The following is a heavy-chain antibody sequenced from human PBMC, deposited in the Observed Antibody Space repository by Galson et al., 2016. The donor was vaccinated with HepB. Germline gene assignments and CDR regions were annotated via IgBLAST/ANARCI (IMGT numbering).Heavy chain of an antibody. CDR3: ARPSRLYASGPYYFDL. V-gene: IGHV1-3*01. D-gene: IGHD6-19*01. CDR2: INAGTGNT. J-gene: IGHJ4*02. CDR1: GYTFTSYA. Sequence: SVKVSCKAPGYTFTSYALYWVRQAPGQGLEWVGWINAGTGNTRTPQRFQDRVTITRDISASAAYMEVSMLTSEDTAVYYCARPSRLYASGPYYFDLWGQGTLVAVSS.